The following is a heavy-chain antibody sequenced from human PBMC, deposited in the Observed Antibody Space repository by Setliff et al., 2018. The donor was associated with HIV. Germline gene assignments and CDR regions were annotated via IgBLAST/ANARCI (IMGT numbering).Heavy chain of an antibody. CDR3: ARSKTFYDFWGGYYTHGAFKI. D-gene: IGHD3-3*01. Sequence: SETLSLTCIVSRGSISSTSHYWGWIRQPPGKGLEWIGSIFYSGITYYNPSLKSRVTISVDTSKNQFSLNLTSVTAADTAVYYCARSKTFYDFWGGYYTHGAFKIWGLGTMVTVSS. CDR2: IFYSGIT. CDR1: RGSISSTSHY. J-gene: IGHJ3*02. V-gene: IGHV4-39*01.